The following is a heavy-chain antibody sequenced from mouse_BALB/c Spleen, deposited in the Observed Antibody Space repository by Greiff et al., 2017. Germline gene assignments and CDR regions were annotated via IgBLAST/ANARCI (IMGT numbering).Heavy chain of an antibody. V-gene: IGHV10-1*02. D-gene: IGHD1-2*01. J-gene: IGHJ4*01. Sequence: EVMLVESGGGLVQPKGSLKLSCAASGFTFNTYAMNWVRQAPGKGLEWVARIRSKSNNYATYYADSVKDRFTISRDDSQSMLYLQMNNLKTEDTAMYYCVRYYGYYAMDYWGQGTSVTVSS. CDR2: IRSKSNNYAT. CDR3: VRYYGYYAMDY. CDR1: GFTFNTYA.